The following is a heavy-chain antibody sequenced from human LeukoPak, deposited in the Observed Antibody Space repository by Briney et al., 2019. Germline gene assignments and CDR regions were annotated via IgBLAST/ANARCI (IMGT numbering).Heavy chain of an antibody. CDR1: GFTFSSYG. CDR2: IWYDGSNK. Sequence: GGSLRLPCAASGFTFSSYGMHWVRQAPGKGLEWVAVIWYDGSNKYYADSVKGRFTISRDNSKNTLYLQMSSLRPDDTAVYFCVRGTGYWGQGTLVTVSS. J-gene: IGHJ4*02. V-gene: IGHV3-33*01. CDR3: VRGTGY.